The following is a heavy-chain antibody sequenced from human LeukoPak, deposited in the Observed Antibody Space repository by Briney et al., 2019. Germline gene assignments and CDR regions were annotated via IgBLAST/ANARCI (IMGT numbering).Heavy chain of an antibody. V-gene: IGHV4-59*08. J-gene: IGHJ4*02. CDR1: GGSISTYL. CDR2: IYNSGNT. Sequence: SETLSLTCTVSGGSISTYLWSWIRQPPGKGLEWIGYIYNSGNTNYNPSLKSRVTISVDTSKNQFSLKLSSVTAADTAVYYCARQGPYRSFDYWGQGTLVTVSS. CDR3: ARQGPYRSFDY. D-gene: IGHD1-26*01.